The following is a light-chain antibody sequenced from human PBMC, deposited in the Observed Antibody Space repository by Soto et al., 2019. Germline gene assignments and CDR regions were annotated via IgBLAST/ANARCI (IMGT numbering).Light chain of an antibody. CDR3: HSYDSTYVL. V-gene: IGLV6-57*04. Sequence: NFMLTQPHSVSESPGNTVTISCTRVSGSIASNFVQWYQQRPGSAPTTVIFEYDKRPSGVPARFSGFIDSSSNSDSLTISGLMTEDEADYYCHSYDSTYVLFGRGTKHTV. CDR2: EYD. CDR1: SGSIASNF. J-gene: IGLJ2*01.